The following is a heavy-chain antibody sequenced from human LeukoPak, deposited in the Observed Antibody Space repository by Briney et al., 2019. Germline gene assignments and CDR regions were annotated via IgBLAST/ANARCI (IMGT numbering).Heavy chain of an antibody. Sequence: PSGTLSLTCAVSGGSISSGGYYWSWIRQHPGKSLEWIGYIYYSGSTYYNPSLKSRVTISVDTSKNQFSLKLSSVTAADTAVYYCARTTGMVRGVITYYFDYWGQGTLVTVSS. D-gene: IGHD3-10*01. CDR2: IYYSGST. V-gene: IGHV4-31*11. CDR3: ARTTGMVRGVITYYFDY. J-gene: IGHJ4*02. CDR1: GGSISSGGYY.